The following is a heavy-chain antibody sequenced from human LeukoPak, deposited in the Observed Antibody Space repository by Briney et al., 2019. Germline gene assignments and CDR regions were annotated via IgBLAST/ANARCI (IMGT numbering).Heavy chain of an antibody. CDR1: GASFSGYY. CDR2: IYYSGNT. Sequence: EASETLSLTCAVYGASFSGYYWSWIRQPPGKGLEWIGSIYYSGNTYYNASLKSQVSISIDTSKNQFSLRLTSVTAADTAVYYCARQTGSGLFILPGGQGTLVTVSS. V-gene: IGHV4-34*01. J-gene: IGHJ4*02. D-gene: IGHD3/OR15-3a*01. CDR3: ARQTGSGLFILP.